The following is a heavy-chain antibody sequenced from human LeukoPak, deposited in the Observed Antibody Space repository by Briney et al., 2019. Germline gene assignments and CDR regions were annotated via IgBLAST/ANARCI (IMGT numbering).Heavy chain of an antibody. CDR3: AKHGFGAAIQQNAEYFQH. CDR1: GFTFSSYA. J-gene: IGHJ1*01. D-gene: IGHD2-2*02. Sequence: PGGSLRLSCAASGFTFSSYAMSWVRQAPGKGLEWVSAISGSGGSTYYADSVKGRFTISRDNSKNTLYLQMNSLRAEDTAVYYCAKHGFGAAIQQNAEYFQHWGQGTLVTVSS. CDR2: ISGSGGST. V-gene: IGHV3-23*01.